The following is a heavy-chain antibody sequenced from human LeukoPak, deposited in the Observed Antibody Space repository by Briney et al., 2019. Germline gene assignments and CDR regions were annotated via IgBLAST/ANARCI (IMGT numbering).Heavy chain of an antibody. CDR2: IIPSGGST. J-gene: IGHJ4*02. CDR3: ARRWYVGYFDY. CDR1: GYTLTSYY. Sequence: GASVKVSCKASGYTLTSYYMHWVRQAPGQGLEWMGIIIPSGGSTSYAQKFQGRVTMTRDTSTSTVYMELSSLRSEDTAVYYCARRWYVGYFDYWGQGTLVTVSS. D-gene: IGHD4-23*01. V-gene: IGHV1-46*01.